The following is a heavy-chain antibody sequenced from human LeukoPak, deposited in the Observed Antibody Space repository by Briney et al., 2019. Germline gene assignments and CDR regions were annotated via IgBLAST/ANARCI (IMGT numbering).Heavy chain of an antibody. CDR2: IYYSGST. J-gene: IGHJ2*01. Sequence: PSETLSLTCNVSGYSIRIGYYWSWIRQPPGKGLEWIGYIYYSGSTNYNPSLKSRVTISVDTSKNQFSLKLSSVTAADTAVYYCARDRGDCGGDCYTWYFDLWGRGTLVTVSS. CDR3: ARDRGDCGGDCYTWYFDL. D-gene: IGHD2-21*02. V-gene: IGHV4-59*01. CDR1: GYSIRIGYY.